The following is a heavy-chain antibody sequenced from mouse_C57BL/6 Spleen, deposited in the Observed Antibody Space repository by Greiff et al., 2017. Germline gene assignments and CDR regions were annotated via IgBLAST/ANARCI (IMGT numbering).Heavy chain of an antibody. CDR3: ARDSGSSSYFDY. CDR1: GYAFSSSW. D-gene: IGHD1-1*01. CDR2: IYPGDGDT. Sequence: QVQLQQSGPELVKPGASVKISCKASGYAFSSSWMNWVKQRPGKGLEWIGRIYPGDGDTNYNGKFKGKTTLTADKSSSTAYMQLSSLTSEDSAVYFCARDSGSSSYFDYWGQGTTLTVSS. J-gene: IGHJ2*01. V-gene: IGHV1-82*01.